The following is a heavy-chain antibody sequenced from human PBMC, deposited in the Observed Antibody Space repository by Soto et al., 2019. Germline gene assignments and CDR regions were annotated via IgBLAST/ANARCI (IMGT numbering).Heavy chain of an antibody. D-gene: IGHD6-6*01. CDR1: GGSINDFY. CDR2: IYYSGST. J-gene: IGHJ4*02. Sequence: PSETLSLTCTVSGGSINDFYWSWVRQPPGKGLEWIGYIYYSGSTDYNPSLKGRVTISVDTSKNQFSLKLRSVTAADTAVYYCARVGGVAARTCDYWGQVTLVTVAS. CDR3: ARVGGVAARTCDY. V-gene: IGHV4-59*01.